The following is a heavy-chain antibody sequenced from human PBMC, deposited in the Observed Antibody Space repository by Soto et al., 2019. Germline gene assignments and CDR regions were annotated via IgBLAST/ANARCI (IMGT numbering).Heavy chain of an antibody. J-gene: IGHJ4*02. Sequence: SETLSLTCIVSGESISSSSYYWGWIRQPPGKGLEWIGSIYYSGRTYYNPSFKSRVTISIDTSKNQFSLKLSSVTATDTAVYYCARQRTTVVTQAYFDHWGQGALVTVSS. V-gene: IGHV4-39*01. CDR3: ARQRTTVVTQAYFDH. CDR1: GESISSSSYY. CDR2: IYYSGRT. D-gene: IGHD2-21*02.